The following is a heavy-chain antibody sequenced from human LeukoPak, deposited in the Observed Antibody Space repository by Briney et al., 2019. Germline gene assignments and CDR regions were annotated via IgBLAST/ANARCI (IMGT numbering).Heavy chain of an antibody. Sequence: GASVKVSCKASGYTFTSYAMHWVHQAPGQRLEWMGWINAGNGNTKYSQKFQGRVTITRDTSASTAYMELSSLRSEDTAVYYCARDPTHSSGYSIYYYYGMDVWGQGTTVTVSS. D-gene: IGHD3-22*01. CDR1: GYTFTSYA. V-gene: IGHV1-3*01. CDR3: ARDPTHSSGYSIYYYYGMDV. CDR2: INAGNGNT. J-gene: IGHJ6*02.